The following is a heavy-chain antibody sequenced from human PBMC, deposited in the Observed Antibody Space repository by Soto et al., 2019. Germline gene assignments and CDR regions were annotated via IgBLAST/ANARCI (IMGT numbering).Heavy chain of an antibody. CDR3: ARQVYSYQYMDV. Sequence: SETLSLTCTVSIASISRYYWSWIRQPPGKGLEWIGYISDSGTTNYNPSLKSRVTISVDTSKNQFSLKLSSVTAADTAVYYCARQVYSYQYMDVWGTGTTVTVSS. CDR1: IASISRYY. V-gene: IGHV4-59*01. CDR2: ISDSGTT. J-gene: IGHJ6*03. D-gene: IGHD2-8*01.